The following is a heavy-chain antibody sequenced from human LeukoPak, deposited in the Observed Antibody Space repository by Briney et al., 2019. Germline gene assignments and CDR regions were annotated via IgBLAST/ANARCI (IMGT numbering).Heavy chain of an antibody. CDR1: GYTFTGYY. V-gene: IGHV1-2*02. Sequence: GASVKVSCKASGYTFTGYYMHWVRQAPGQGLEWMGWISPNSGGTNYAQKFQGRVTMTRNTSISTAYMELSRLRSDDTAVYYCAREEIGGCSGGSCYALQSAFDIWGQGTMVTVSS. J-gene: IGHJ3*02. CDR2: ISPNSGGT. CDR3: AREEIGGCSGGSCYALQSAFDI. D-gene: IGHD2-15*01.